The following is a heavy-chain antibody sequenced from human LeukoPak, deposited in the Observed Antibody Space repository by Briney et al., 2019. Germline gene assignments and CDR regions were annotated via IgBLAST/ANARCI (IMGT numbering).Heavy chain of an antibody. CDR3: AKKTCSVRCAGVFDF. Sequence: PGKSLRLSCVASGFTFSDFVMDWVRQAPGRGLEWVAAVEFDGSDEYYADSVKGRFTVSRDNHMNTLYLQLNSLRVEDTAVYYCAKKTCSVRCAGVFDFWGQGTMVTVSS. CDR1: GFTFSDFV. CDR2: VEFDGSDE. V-gene: IGHV3-30-3*01. J-gene: IGHJ3*01. D-gene: IGHD2-15*01.